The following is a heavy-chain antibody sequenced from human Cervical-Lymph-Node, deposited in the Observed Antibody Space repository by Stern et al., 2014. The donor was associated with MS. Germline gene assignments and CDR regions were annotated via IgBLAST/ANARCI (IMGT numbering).Heavy chain of an antibody. D-gene: IGHD6-13*01. CDR2: IYPGESDT. CDR3: ARRFAAADHFDY. J-gene: IGHJ4*02. V-gene: IGHV5-51*01. CDR1: GYSFTTYW. Sequence: VQLVESGAEVKKPGESLKISCKGSGYSFTTYWIGWVSQMTGKGLEWMGIIYPGESDTRYSPSFQGQVTITADKSISTAYLQWSSLKASDTAMYFCARRFAAADHFDYWGQGTLVTVSS.